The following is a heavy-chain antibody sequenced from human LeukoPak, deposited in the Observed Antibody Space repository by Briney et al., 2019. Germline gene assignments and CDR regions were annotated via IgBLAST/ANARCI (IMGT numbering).Heavy chain of an antibody. Sequence: SETLSLTCTVSGYSISSGYYWGWIRQPPGKGLEWIGSIYHSGSTYYNPSLKSRVTISVDTSKNQFSLKLSSVTAADTAVYYCARGGGSGSYYQPYYYYYMDVWGKGTTVTVSS. CDR2: IYHSGST. CDR1: GYSISSGYY. CDR3: ARGGGSGSYYQPYYYYYMDV. J-gene: IGHJ6*03. V-gene: IGHV4-38-2*02. D-gene: IGHD3-10*01.